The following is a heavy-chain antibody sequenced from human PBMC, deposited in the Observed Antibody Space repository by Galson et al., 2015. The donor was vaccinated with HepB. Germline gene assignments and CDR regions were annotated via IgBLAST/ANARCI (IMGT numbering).Heavy chain of an antibody. Sequence: SLRLSCAASGFTFNNYAMTWVRQAPGKGLEWVSSISGTGDITYYADSVKGRFTSSRDNSKTTLFLQMNSLRADDSAVYYCAKAGGHSGDNGRTDSWGQGTLVTVSS. J-gene: IGHJ4*02. CDR3: AKAGGHSGDNGRTDS. CDR2: ISGTGDIT. CDR1: GFTFNNYA. D-gene: IGHD4-17*01. V-gene: IGHV3-23*01.